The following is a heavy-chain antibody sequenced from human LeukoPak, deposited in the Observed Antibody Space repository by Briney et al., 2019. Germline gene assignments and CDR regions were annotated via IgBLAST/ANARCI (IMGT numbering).Heavy chain of an antibody. V-gene: IGHV4-59*01. J-gene: IGHJ4*02. CDR3: ASGPRSGSYDF. CDR2: IHYSGST. D-gene: IGHD1-26*01. CDR1: GGSISTYY. Sequence: SETLSLTCTFYGGSISTYYWTWIRQPPGKGLEWIGYIHYSGSTNYNSSLKNRVTVSIDTSKNQFSLKLSSMTAADTAVYYCASGPRSGSYDFWGQGALVIVSS.